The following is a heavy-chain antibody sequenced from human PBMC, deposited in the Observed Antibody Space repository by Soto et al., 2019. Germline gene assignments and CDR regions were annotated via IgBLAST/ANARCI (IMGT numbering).Heavy chain of an antibody. Sequence: SETLSLTCTVSGGSISSGGYYWSWIRQHPGKGLEWIGYIYYGGSTYYNPSLKSRVTISVDTSKNQFSLKLSSVTAADTAVYYCARMSIAAFPYYYYGMDVWGQGTTVTVSS. V-gene: IGHV4-31*03. D-gene: IGHD6-6*01. CDR1: GGSISSGGYY. CDR3: ARMSIAAFPYYYYGMDV. J-gene: IGHJ6*02. CDR2: IYYGGST.